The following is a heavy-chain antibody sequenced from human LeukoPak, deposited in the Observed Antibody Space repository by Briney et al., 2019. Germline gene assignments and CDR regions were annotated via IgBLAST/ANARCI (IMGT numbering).Heavy chain of an antibody. V-gene: IGHV1-2*02. D-gene: IGHD6-19*01. J-gene: IGHJ4*02. CDR2: INPNSGGT. CDR3: ARASSGMAGTTPFDY. Sequence: ASVKVSCKASGYPFTGYYMHWVRQAPGPGLEWMGWINPNSGGTNYAQKFQGRVTMTRDTSISTAYMELSRLRSDDTAVYYCARASSGMAGTTPFDYWGRGTLVTVSS. CDR1: GYPFTGYY.